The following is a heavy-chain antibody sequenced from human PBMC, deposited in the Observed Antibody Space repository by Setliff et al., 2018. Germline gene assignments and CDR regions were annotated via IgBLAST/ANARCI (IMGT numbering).Heavy chain of an antibody. Sequence: SETLSLTCTVSGDTISGYFWSWIRQAPGKGLEWIGYIQKRGSTTTKYNPSLGSRITMSVDTSKNQLSLKLSSVTAADTAVYYCARDQYTSGWYGPPESYFDCWGLGILVTVS. V-gene: IGHV4-59*01. J-gene: IGHJ4*01. CDR3: ARDQYTSGWYGPPESYFDC. CDR2: IQKRGSTTT. CDR1: GDTISGYF. D-gene: IGHD6-19*01.